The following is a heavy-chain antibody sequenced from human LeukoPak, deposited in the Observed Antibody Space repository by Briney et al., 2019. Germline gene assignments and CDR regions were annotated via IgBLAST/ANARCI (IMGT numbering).Heavy chain of an antibody. CDR3: AKDTGIAAAGTSNY. Sequence: GGSLRLSCAASGFTFSSYAMSWVRQAPGKGLEWVSAISGSGGSTYYADSVEGRFTISRDNFKNTLYLQMNSLRAEDTAVYYCAKDTGIAAAGTSNYWGQGTLVTVSS. J-gene: IGHJ4*02. V-gene: IGHV3-23*01. CDR2: ISGSGGST. D-gene: IGHD6-13*01. CDR1: GFTFSSYA.